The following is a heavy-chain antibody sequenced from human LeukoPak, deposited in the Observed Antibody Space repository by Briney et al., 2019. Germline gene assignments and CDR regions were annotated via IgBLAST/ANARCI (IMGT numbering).Heavy chain of an antibody. V-gene: IGHV3-11*04. Sequence: PGGSLRLSCAASGFTFSDYYMSWIRQAPGKGLEWVSYNSSSGSTIYYADSVKGRFTISRDNAKNSLYLQMNSLRAEDTAVYYCARDPGYYDSSGLADYWGQGTLVTVSS. CDR3: ARDPGYYDSSGLADY. D-gene: IGHD3-22*01. J-gene: IGHJ4*02. CDR2: NSSSGSTI. CDR1: GFTFSDYY.